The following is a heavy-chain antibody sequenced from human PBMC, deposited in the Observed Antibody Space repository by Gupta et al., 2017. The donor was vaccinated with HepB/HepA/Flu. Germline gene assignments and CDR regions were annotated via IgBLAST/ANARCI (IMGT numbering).Heavy chain of an antibody. V-gene: IGHV3-49*04. Sequence: EVQLVESGGGFLQPGRSLRLSCTASEFTFGDYAFSWVRQAPGKGLEWVGFIRSKTYGGTTEYAASVKGRFTISRDDSKGVAYIQMNRLKIEDTAVYYCARHRPPAVAGVFWFDPWDQGTLVTVSS. CDR2: IRSKTYGGTT. CDR1: EFTFGDYA. CDR3: ARHRPPAVAGVFWFDP. D-gene: IGHD6-19*01. J-gene: IGHJ5*02.